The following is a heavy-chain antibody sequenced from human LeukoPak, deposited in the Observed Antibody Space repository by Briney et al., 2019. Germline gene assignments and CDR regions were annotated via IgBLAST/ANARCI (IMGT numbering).Heavy chain of an antibody. J-gene: IGHJ4*02. CDR3: ARGGYCSSTSCSDV. CDR2: IYSGGST. CDR1: GFTVSSNY. V-gene: IGHV3-53*01. D-gene: IGHD2-2*01. Sequence: PGGALRLSCAASGFTVSSNYMSWVRQAPGKGLEGVSVIYSGGSTYYADSVKGRFTISRDNSKNTLYLQMNSLRAEDTAVYYCARGGYCSSTSCSDVWGQGTLVPVSS.